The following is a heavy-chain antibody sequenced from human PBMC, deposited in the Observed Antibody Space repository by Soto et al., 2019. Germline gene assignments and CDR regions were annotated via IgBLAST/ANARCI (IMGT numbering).Heavy chain of an antibody. V-gene: IGHV1-2*04. CDR1: GYTFTGYY. Sequence: ASVKVSCKASGYTFTGYYMHWVRQAPGXGLEWMGWINPNSGGTNYAQKFQGWVTMTRDTSISTAYMELSRLRSDDTAVYYCAXXXGLRGLRYFDWYLGGFDPGGKGTLVTVSX. CDR2: INPNSGGT. J-gene: IGHJ5*02. CDR3: AXXXGLRGLRYFDWYLGGFDP. D-gene: IGHD3-9*01.